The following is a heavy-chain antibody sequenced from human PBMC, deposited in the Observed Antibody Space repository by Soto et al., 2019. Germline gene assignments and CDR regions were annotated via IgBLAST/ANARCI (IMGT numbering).Heavy chain of an antibody. CDR3: AAGNYYDTSRSSRRDH. V-gene: IGHV4-59*01. J-gene: IGHJ4*02. CDR1: GGSISSYY. CDR2: IYYSGST. D-gene: IGHD3-22*01. Sequence: SETLSLTFTVAGGSISSYYWSWIRQPPGKGLEWIGYIYYSGSTNYNPSLKSRVTISVDTSKNQFSLKLSSVTAADTAVYYCAAGNYYDTSRSSRRDHWGQGTLVTVSS.